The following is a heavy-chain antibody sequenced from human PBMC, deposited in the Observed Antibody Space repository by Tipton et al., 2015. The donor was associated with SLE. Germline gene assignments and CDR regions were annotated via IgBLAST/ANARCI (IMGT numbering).Heavy chain of an antibody. CDR2: IYHSGST. J-gene: IGHJ4*02. V-gene: IGHV4-38-2*02. D-gene: IGHD2-21*02. CDR3: AREGADDCLDY. Sequence: TLSLTCAVSGDSISSGYYWHWIRQPPGKGLEWIGSIYHSGSTYYKPSLKSRVTISVDTSNNQFSLKLSSVTAADTAVYYCAREGADDCLDYWGQGTLVTVSS. CDR1: GDSISSGYY.